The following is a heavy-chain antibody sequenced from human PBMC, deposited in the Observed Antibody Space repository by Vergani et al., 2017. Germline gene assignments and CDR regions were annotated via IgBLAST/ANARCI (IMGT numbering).Heavy chain of an antibody. CDR1: GGSISRISYY. J-gene: IGHJ6*03. Sequence: LQLQESGPGLVKPSETLSLTCIVTGGSISRISYYGAWVRQPPGKGLEWIGSIYYAGSTYYNPSLKSRVTISVDTSKNQFSLKLSSVTAADSATYFCATPHTVAFHYMDVWGQGITVNVSS. V-gene: IGHV4-39*01. D-gene: IGHD6-19*01. CDR3: ATPHTVAFHYMDV. CDR2: IYYAGST.